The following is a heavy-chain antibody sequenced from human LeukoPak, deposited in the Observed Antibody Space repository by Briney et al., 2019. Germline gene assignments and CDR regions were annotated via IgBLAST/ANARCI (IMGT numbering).Heavy chain of an antibody. D-gene: IGHD1-1*01. CDR1: GFTFDDYG. J-gene: IGHJ4*02. V-gene: IGHV3-53*01. CDR2: IYSGGHT. CDR3: AKTGNPATGDY. Sequence: GGSLRLSCAASGFTFDDYGMSWVRQAPGKGLEWVSVIYSGGHTYYADSVKGRFTISRDNSKNTLYLQMDSLRAEDTAVYFCAKTGNPATGDYWGQGTLVTVSS.